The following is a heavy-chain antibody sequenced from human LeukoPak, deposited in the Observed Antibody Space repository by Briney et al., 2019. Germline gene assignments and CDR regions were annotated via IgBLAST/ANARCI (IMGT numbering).Heavy chain of an antibody. CDR3: ARDLLNEGNHLDY. CDR1: GGSISSGDYY. D-gene: IGHD4-23*01. CDR2: IYYSGST. J-gene: IGHJ4*02. V-gene: IGHV4-30-4*01. Sequence: SETLSLTCTVSGGSISSGDYYWSWIRQPPGKGLEWIGYIYYSGSTYYNPSLKSRVTISVDTSKNQFSLKLSSVTAADTAVYYCARDLLNEGNHLDYWGQGTLVSVSS.